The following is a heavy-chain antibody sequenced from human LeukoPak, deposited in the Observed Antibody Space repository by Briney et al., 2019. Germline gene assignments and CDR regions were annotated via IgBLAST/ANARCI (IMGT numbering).Heavy chain of an antibody. CDR3: SRDGITCTRDY. CDR2: IDEHGFKT. D-gene: IGHD1-7*01. CDR1: GFIFRSYC. J-gene: IGHJ4*02. Sequence: GSLRLSCAASGFIFRSYCMVWVRQAPGKGLEWVASIDEHGFKTYYAASVTGRFTISKDTAKNSLDLQMNSLRAEDTAVYYCSRDGITCTRDYWGQGALVTVSS. V-gene: IGHV3-7*01.